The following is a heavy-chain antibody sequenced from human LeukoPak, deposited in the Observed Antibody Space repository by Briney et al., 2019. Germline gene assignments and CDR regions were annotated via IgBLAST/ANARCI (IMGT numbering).Heavy chain of an antibody. Sequence: GRSLRLSCAASGFTFSSYAMHWVRQAPGKGLEWVAVIPYDGSNKYYADSVKGRFTISRDNSKNTLYLQMNSLRAEDTAVYYCAREPFQQIVVVMYYFDYWGQGTLVTVSS. D-gene: IGHD3-22*01. CDR1: GFTFSSYA. J-gene: IGHJ4*02. V-gene: IGHV3-30*04. CDR3: AREPFQQIVVVMYYFDY. CDR2: IPYDGSNK.